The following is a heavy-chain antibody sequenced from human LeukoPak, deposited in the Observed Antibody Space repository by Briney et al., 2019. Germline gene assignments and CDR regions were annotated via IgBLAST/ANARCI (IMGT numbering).Heavy chain of an antibody. V-gene: IGHV3-73*01. CDR3: TRLVTDAHFDN. D-gene: IGHD3-16*02. CDR1: GFTFSGSA. Sequence: PGGSLRLSCASSGFTFSGSAIHWVRQASGKGLKWVGRIRDKTNNYATAYAASVKGRFTISRDDSKNTAYLHMNSLKTEDTAIYYCTRLVTDAHFDNWGQGTLVTVFS. CDR2: IRDKTNNYAT. J-gene: IGHJ4*02.